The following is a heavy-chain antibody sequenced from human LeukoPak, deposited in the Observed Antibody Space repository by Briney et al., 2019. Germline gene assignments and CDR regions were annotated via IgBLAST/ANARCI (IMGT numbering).Heavy chain of an antibody. CDR1: SGSITNYY. D-gene: IGHD3-3*02. J-gene: IGHJ4*02. V-gene: IGHV4-59*01. CDR2: VYYTGNT. CDR3: ARSHPGHFYFDF. Sequence: SETLSPTCTVSSGSITNYYWNWFRQPPGKGLEWIGYVYYTGNTNYKSSLKSRVIMSVDTSKDHFSLKLSSVAAADTAVYYCARSHPGHFYFDFWGQGTVVTVSS.